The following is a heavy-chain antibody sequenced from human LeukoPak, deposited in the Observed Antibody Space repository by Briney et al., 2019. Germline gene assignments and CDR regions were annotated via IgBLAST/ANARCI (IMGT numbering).Heavy chain of an antibody. V-gene: IGHV1-8*01. J-gene: IGHJ4*02. CDR1: GYTFTSYD. D-gene: IGHD4-17*01. CDR3: ARVGYSYGDYVPLDY. Sequence: ASVKVSCKASGYTFTSYDINWLRQATGQGLEWMGWMNPNSGNTGYAQKFQGRVTMTRNTSISTAYMELSSLRSEDTAVYYCARVGYSYGDYVPLDYWGQGTLVTVSS. CDR2: MNPNSGNT.